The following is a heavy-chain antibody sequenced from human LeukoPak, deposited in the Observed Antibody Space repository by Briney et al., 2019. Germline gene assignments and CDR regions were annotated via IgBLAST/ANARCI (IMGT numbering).Heavy chain of an antibody. CDR1: GFTFSSNA. Sequence: GGSLRLSCAAPGFTFSSNAMHWVRQAPGKGPEWVAVISYDGSNKFYADSVKGRFTISRDNSKNTVFLQLNSLRAEDTAVFYCARGVGCSADRCSSGALFYWGQGTLVTVSS. J-gene: IGHJ4*02. D-gene: IGHD2-15*01. CDR3: ARGVGCSADRCSSGALFY. V-gene: IGHV3-30-3*01. CDR2: ISYDGSNK.